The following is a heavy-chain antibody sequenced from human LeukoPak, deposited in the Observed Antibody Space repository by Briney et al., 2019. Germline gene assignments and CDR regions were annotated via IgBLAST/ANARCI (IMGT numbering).Heavy chain of an antibody. CDR2: IKSKTDGGTT. V-gene: IGHV3-15*07. D-gene: IGHD3-3*01. CDR3: TTEPPLEWLLYDY. CDR1: GFTFSNAW. J-gene: IGHJ4*02. Sequence: GGSLRLSCAASGFTFSNAWMNWVRQAPRKGLEWVGRIKSKTDGGTTDYAAPVKGRFTISRDDSKNTLYLQMNSLKTEDTAVYYCTTEPPLEWLLYDYWGQGTLVTVSS.